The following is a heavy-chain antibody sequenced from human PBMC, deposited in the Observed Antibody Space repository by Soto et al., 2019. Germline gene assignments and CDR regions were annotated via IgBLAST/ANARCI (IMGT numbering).Heavy chain of an antibody. CDR2: IVVGSGNT. CDR3: AADYSSGWYHPYYYYYGMDV. J-gene: IGHJ6*02. Sequence: GASVKVSCKASGFTFTSSAVQWVRQARGQRLELIGWIVVGSGNTNYAQKFQERVTITRDMSTSTAYMELSSLRSEDTAVYYCAADYSSGWYHPYYYYYGMDVWGQGTTVTVSS. CDR1: GFTFTSSA. D-gene: IGHD6-19*01. V-gene: IGHV1-58*01.